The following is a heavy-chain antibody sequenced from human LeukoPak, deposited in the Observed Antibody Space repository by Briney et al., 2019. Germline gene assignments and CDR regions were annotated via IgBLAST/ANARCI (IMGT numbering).Heavy chain of an antibody. V-gene: IGHV4-34*01. CDR1: GGSFSGYY. D-gene: IGHD2-15*01. J-gene: IGHJ5*02. CDR2: INHSGST. Sequence: SETLSLTCAVYGGSFSGYYWSWIRQPPGKGLEWIGEINHSGSTNYNPSLKSRVTISVDTSKNQFSLKLSSVTAADTAVYYCATARDIVVVVAATRGNWFDPWGQGTLVTVSS. CDR3: ATARDIVVVVAATRGNWFDP.